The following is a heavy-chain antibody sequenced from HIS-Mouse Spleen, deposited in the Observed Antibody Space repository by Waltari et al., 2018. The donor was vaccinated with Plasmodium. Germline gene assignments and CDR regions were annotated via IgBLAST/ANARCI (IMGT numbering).Heavy chain of an antibody. CDR2: IGTAGDT. CDR1: GFTFSSYD. J-gene: IGHJ3*02. V-gene: IGHV3-13*01. Sequence: EVQLVESGGGLVQPGGSLRLSCAASGFTFSSYDMHWFRQATGKGLEWVSAIGTAGDTYYPGSVKGRFTISRENAKNSLYLQMNSLRAGDTAVYYCARGRWNHAFDIWGQGTMVTVSS. D-gene: IGHD1-1*01. CDR3: ARGRWNHAFDI.